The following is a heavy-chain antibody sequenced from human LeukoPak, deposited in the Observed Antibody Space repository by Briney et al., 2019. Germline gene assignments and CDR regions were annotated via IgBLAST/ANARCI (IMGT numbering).Heavy chain of an antibody. Sequence: SETLSLTCTVYGGSISSYYWSWIRQPPGKGLEWIGYIYYSGSTNYNPSLKSRVIISVDTSKNQFSLKLSSVTAADTAVYYCARKDSGYSYGLFDYWGQGTLVTVSS. CDR2: IYYSGST. V-gene: IGHV4-59*01. J-gene: IGHJ4*02. CDR3: ARKDSGYSYGLFDY. D-gene: IGHD5-18*01. CDR1: GGSISSYY.